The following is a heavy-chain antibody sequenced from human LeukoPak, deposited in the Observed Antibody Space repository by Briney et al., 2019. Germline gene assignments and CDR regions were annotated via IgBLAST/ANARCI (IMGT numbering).Heavy chain of an antibody. Sequence: ASVKVSCKASGHTFTNYGIGWVRQAPGQGLEWMGWINTYNGNTNYAQKFQGRVTMTTDTSTSTAYMELRSLRSDDTAVYYCARNSPRDVAGRQFLPGVLSLLSQCDNCFDPWGQGTLVSVSS. J-gene: IGHJ5*02. CDR1: GHTFTNYG. CDR3: ARNSPRDVAGRQFLPGVLSLLSQCDNCFDP. D-gene: IGHD7-27*01. V-gene: IGHV1-18*04. CDR2: INTYNGNT.